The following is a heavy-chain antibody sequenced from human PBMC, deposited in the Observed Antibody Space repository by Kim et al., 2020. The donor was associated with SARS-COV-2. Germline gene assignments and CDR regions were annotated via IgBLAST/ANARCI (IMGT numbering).Heavy chain of an antibody. Sequence: SYIRSTDYTPSLKRRGTISVDTSKNQFSLKLSSVTAADTAVYYCARDGSGWGQGTLVTVSS. D-gene: IGHD1-1*01. V-gene: IGHV4-39*07. J-gene: IGHJ4*02. CDR3: ARDGSG. CDR2: SYIRST.